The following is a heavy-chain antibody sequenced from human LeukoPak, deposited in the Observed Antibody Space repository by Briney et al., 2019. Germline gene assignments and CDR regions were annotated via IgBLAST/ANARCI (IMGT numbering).Heavy chain of an antibody. D-gene: IGHD3-3*01. J-gene: IGHJ6*04. CDR3: ARVLPFLEWLPPPDV. CDR2: INHSGST. Sequence: PSETLSLTCAAYGGSFSGYYWSWIRQPPGKGLEWIGEINHSGSTNYNPSLKSRVTISVDTSKNQFSLKLSSVTAADTAVYYCARVLPFLEWLPPPDVWGKGTTVTVSS. CDR1: GGSFSGYY. V-gene: IGHV4-34*01.